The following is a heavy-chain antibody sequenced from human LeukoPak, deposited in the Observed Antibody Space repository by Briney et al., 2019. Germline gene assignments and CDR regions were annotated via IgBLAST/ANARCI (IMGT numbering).Heavy chain of an antibody. D-gene: IGHD6-13*01. CDR1: GGYLGSHY. J-gene: IGHJ4*02. V-gene: IGHV4-59*08. Sequence: TSETLSLTCTVSGGYLGSHYWTWIRQPPGKGLEWIGYIYDSGSTYYHPSLKSRVTISVDTSKNQFSLKLSSVTAADTAVYYCASSSSWLYYFDYWGQGTLVTVSS. CDR3: ASSSSWLYYFDY. CDR2: IYDSGST.